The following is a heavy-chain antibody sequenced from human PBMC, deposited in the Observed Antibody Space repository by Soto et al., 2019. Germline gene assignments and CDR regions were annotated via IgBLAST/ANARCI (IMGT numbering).Heavy chain of an antibody. CDR1: GDSVSSNSAA. V-gene: IGHV6-1*01. Sequence: PSQTLSLTCAISGDSVSSNSAAWNWIRQSPSRGLEWLGRTYYRSKWYNDYAVSVKSRITISPDTSKNQFSLQLNSVTPEDTAVYYCARVVHDYVWGSYRDYYYGMDVWGQGTTVTVSS. J-gene: IGHJ6*02. D-gene: IGHD3-16*02. CDR2: TYYRSKWYN. CDR3: ARVVHDYVWGSYRDYYYGMDV.